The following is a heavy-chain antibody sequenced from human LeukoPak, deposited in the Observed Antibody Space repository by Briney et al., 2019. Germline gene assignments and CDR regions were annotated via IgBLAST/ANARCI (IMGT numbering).Heavy chain of an antibody. CDR2: INHSGST. CDR3: ARTLVGALDY. D-gene: IGHD1-26*01. CDR1: GGSFSGYY. J-gene: IGHJ4*02. V-gene: IGHV4-34*01. Sequence: PSETLSLTCAVYGGSFSGYYWSWIRQPPGKGLEWIGEINHSGSTNYIPSLKSRVTISVDTSKNQFSLKLSSVTAADTAVYYCARTLVGALDYRGQGTLVTVSS.